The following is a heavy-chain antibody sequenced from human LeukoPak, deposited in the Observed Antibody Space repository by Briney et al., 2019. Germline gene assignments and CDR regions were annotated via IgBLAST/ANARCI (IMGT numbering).Heavy chain of an antibody. D-gene: IGHD2-21*01. CDR3: VADVHSFIEQIDY. V-gene: IGHV3-15*01. Sequence: GGSLRLSCAASGFTFSSAWMSWVRLSPGKGLECVGRIKSKFDVSTADYTAPVKGRVTISRDDSKNTVNLEINSLKTEDPAVYYCVADVHSFIEQIDYWGRGTLVTVSS. CDR2: IKSKFDVSTA. J-gene: IGHJ4*02. CDR1: GFTFSSAW.